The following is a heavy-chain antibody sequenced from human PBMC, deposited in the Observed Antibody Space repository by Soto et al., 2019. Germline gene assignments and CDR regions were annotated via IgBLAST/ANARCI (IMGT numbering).Heavy chain of an antibody. V-gene: IGHV3-49*03. D-gene: IGHD6-13*01. CDR1: GFTFGDYA. Sequence: GGSLRLSCTASGFTFGDYAMSWFRQAPGKGLEWVGFIRSKAYGGTTEYAASVKGRFTISRDDSKSIAYLQMNSLKTEDTAVYYCTRDAGYSSSPIMNYYYYYMDVWGKGTTVTVSS. J-gene: IGHJ6*03. CDR2: IRSKAYGGTT. CDR3: TRDAGYSSSPIMNYYYYYMDV.